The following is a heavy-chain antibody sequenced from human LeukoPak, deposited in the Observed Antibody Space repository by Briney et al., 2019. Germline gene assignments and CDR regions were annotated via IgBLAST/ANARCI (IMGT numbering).Heavy chain of an antibody. Sequence: GRSLRLSCAASGFTLDEHSMHWVRQGPGKGLEWVSGISYKSGNIGYVDSVKGRFTISRDNAKNALYLEMNSLRDEDTALYYCAEDRGAGSGLGGYFDHWGQGIMVTVSS. J-gene: IGHJ4*02. V-gene: IGHV3-9*01. CDR2: ISYKSGNI. CDR3: AEDRGAGSGLGGYFDH. CDR1: GFTLDEHS. D-gene: IGHD6-19*01.